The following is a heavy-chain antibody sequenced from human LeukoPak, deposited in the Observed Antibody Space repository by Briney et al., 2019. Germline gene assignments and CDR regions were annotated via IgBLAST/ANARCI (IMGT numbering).Heavy chain of an antibody. CDR1: GYSISSGYY. Sequence: PSETLSLTCTVSGYSISSGYYWGWIRQPPGKGLEWIGSIYHSGSTYYNPSLKSRVTISVDTSKNQFSLKLSSVTAADTAVYYCASYYGPGGNAFDIWGQGTTVTVSS. V-gene: IGHV4-38-2*02. J-gene: IGHJ3*02. CDR3: ASYYGPGGNAFDI. D-gene: IGHD3-10*01. CDR2: IYHSGST.